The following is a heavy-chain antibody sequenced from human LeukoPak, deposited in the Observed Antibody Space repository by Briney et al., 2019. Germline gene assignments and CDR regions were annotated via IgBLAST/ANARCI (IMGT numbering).Heavy chain of an antibody. CDR2: VWDDGSSQ. J-gene: IGHJ4*02. V-gene: IGHV3-33*06. CDR3: AKDQWNPDY. Sequence: PGRSLRLSCTASGFTFSSYGMHCVRQAPGKGLEWVAVVWDDGSSQNYADSVKGRFTISRDNSKNMLYLQMNSLRAEDTAVYYCAKDQWNPDYWGQGTLVSVSS. D-gene: IGHD6-19*01. CDR1: GFTFSSYG.